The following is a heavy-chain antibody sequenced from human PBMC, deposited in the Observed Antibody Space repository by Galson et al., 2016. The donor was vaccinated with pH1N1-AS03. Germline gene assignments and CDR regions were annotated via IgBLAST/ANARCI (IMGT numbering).Heavy chain of an antibody. D-gene: IGHD3-16*02. V-gene: IGHV1-46*01. Sequence: SVKVSCKASGYTFTNYYMHWVRQAPGQGLEWMGVINPSGDNTTYAQKFQGRVTTTRDTSTSTVYMELSSLRSEDTAVYYCARGAFVYVWGSYPLDYWGQGTLVTVSS. CDR3: ARGAFVYVWGSYPLDY. J-gene: IGHJ4*02. CDR1: GYTFTNYY. CDR2: INPSGDNT.